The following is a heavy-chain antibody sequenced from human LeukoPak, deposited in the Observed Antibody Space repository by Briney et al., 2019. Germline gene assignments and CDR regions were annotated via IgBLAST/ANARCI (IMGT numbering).Heavy chain of an antibody. J-gene: IGHJ4*02. CDR2: ISYDETNK. Sequence: GGSLRLSCVASGFTFSNYGMHWVRQAPGKGLEWVAVISYDETNKYYTESVKGRFTISRDNSKNTLYLQMNSLRAEDTAVYYCARYGSGSWYFDYWGQGTLVTVS. CDR1: GFTFSNYG. D-gene: IGHD3-10*01. V-gene: IGHV3-30*03. CDR3: ARYGSGSWYFDY.